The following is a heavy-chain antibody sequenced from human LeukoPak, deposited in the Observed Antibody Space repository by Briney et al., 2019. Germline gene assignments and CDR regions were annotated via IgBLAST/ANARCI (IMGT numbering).Heavy chain of an antibody. CDR2: ISGSAGST. J-gene: IGHJ4*02. V-gene: IGHV3-23*01. Sequence: GGSLRLSCISSGFMFSNYAMGWVRQAPGKGLEWVSAISGSAGSTYYADSVKGRFTISRDNSKLALYLQMDSLRAEDTAVYYCARGSGMGYNFWSGPYQWGQGTLVTVSS. CDR1: GFMFSNYA. CDR3: ARGSGMGYNFWSGPYQ. D-gene: IGHD3-3*01.